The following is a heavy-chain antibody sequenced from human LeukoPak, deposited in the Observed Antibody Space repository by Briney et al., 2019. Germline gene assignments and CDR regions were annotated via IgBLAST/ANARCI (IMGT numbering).Heavy chain of an antibody. CDR1: GFTFSSYS. CDR3: AKPRPKDSETSGNDAFEL. Sequence: QSGGSLRLSCAASGFTFSSYSMNWVRQAPGKGPEWVAAITGYGLSTYYADSVKGRFTISRDDPTNTVSLHMDSLRAEDTALYYCAKPRPKDSETSGNDAFELWGRGTMVIVSS. CDR2: ITGYGLST. D-gene: IGHD3-22*01. V-gene: IGHV3-23*01. J-gene: IGHJ3*01.